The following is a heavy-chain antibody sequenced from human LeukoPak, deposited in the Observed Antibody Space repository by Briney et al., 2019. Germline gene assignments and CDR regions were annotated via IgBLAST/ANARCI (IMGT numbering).Heavy chain of an antibody. D-gene: IGHD3-22*01. CDR1: GFTLSTYW. CDR2: IKQDGSEK. J-gene: IGHJ4*02. Sequence: GGSLRLSCTASGFTLSTYWMSWVRQAPGKGLEWVANIKQDGSEKYYVDSARGRFTISRDNAKNSLYLQMNSLRAEDTAVYYCARDEHQYYSESSGRFDFWGQGVLVTVSS. CDR3: ARDEHQYYSESSGRFDF. V-gene: IGHV3-7*04.